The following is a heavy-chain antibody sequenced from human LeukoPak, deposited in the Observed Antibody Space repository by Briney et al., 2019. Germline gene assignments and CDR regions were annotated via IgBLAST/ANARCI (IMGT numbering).Heavy chain of an antibody. CDR2: ISYDGSNK. CDR1: GFTFSSYA. Sequence: PGGSLRLSCAASGFTFSSYAMHWVRQAPGKGLEWVAVISYDGSNKYYADSVKGRFTISRDNSKNTLYLQMNSLRAEDTAVYYCARDGYYDFWSGYYSFDYWGQGTLVTVSS. V-gene: IGHV3-30*04. J-gene: IGHJ4*02. CDR3: ARDGYYDFWSGYYSFDY. D-gene: IGHD3-3*01.